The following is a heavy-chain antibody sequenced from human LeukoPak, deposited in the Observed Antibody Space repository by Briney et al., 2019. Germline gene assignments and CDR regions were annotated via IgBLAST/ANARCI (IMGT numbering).Heavy chain of an antibody. V-gene: IGHV4-59*08. J-gene: IGHJ4*02. CDR3: ACPTLDGSGTYYKKNYFNY. CDR2: IYYSGST. CDR1: GGSISSYY. D-gene: IGHD3-10*01. Sequence: PSETLSLTCTVSGGSISSYYWSWIRQPPGKGLEWIGYIYYSGSTNYNPSLKSRVTISVDTSKNQFTLKLSSVTAADTAVYYCACPTLDGSGTYYKKNYFNYWGQGTLVTVSS.